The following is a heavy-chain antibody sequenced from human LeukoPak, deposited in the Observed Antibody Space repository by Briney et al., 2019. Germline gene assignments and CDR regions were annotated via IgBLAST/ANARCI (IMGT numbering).Heavy chain of an antibody. CDR3: ARQSLLIAATGYYFDY. D-gene: IGHD6-13*01. CDR1: GGSISSGNYY. Sequence: PSQTLSLTCTVPGGSISSGNYYWNWIRQHPGKGLEWIGYIYYSGSTSYNPSLKSRVTMSVDTSKNQFSLKLSSVTAADTAVYYCARQSLLIAATGYYFDYWGQGTLVTVSS. J-gene: IGHJ4*02. CDR2: IYYSGST. V-gene: IGHV4-31*03.